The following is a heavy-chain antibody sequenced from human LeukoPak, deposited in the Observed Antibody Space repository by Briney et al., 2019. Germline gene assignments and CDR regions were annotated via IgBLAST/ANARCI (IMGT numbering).Heavy chain of an antibody. CDR2: IGLGSGFV. Sequence: GSLSLSRAASGFPFSDYSVNWGPQAPGRGLEWISYIGLGSGFVSYADSVKGRFTITSDTARNSLYLQMSSLRAEDTAVYFCARDHKWAFDYWGQGILVTVSS. J-gene: IGHJ4*02. D-gene: IGHD1-26*01. CDR3: ARDHKWAFDY. V-gene: IGHV3-21*05. CDR1: GFPFSDYS.